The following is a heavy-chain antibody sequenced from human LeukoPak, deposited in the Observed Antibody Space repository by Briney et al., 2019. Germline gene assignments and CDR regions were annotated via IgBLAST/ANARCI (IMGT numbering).Heavy chain of an antibody. J-gene: IGHJ4*02. V-gene: IGHV4-59*01. Sequence: SETLSLNCTVSGGSISSYYWSWIRQPPGKGLEWIEYIYYSGSTNYNPSLKSRVTISVDTSKNQFSLKLSSVTAADTAVYYCARDTAVAGYDYWGQGTLVTVSS. CDR2: IYYSGST. CDR1: GGSISSYY. D-gene: IGHD6-19*01. CDR3: ARDTAVAGYDY.